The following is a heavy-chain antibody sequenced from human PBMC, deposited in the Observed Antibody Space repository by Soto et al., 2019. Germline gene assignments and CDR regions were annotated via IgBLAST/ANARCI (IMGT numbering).Heavy chain of an antibody. V-gene: IGHV3-21*01. D-gene: IGHD3-10*01. J-gene: IGHJ6*02. CDR3: ARDRGAASDIRYYYYGIDV. CDR2: ISSSSSYI. Sequence: ESGGGLVKPGGSLRLSCAASGFIFDIYSMTWVRQAPGKGLEWVSSISSSSSYIYYADSVKGRFTISRDNAENSLYLQMSSLRADDTAMYYCARDRGAASDIRYYYYGIDVWGQGTTVTVSS. CDR1: GFIFDIYS.